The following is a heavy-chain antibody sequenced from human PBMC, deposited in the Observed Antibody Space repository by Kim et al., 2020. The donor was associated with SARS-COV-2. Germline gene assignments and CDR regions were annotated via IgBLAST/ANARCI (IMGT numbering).Heavy chain of an antibody. V-gene: IGHV6-1*01. J-gene: IGHJ4*02. CDR3: AREQSSTWKIDY. Sequence: EYAESVKRRITINPETSKNHFSLQLNSVTPKGTAVYYCAREQSSTWKIDYWGQGTLVTVSS. D-gene: IGHD2-2*01.